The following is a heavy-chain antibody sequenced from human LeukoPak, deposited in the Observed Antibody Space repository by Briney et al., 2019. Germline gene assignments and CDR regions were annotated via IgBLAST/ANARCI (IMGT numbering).Heavy chain of an antibody. CDR1: GGSISSGGYY. D-gene: IGHD2-15*01. V-gene: IGHV4-31*03. J-gene: IGHJ4*02. CDR2: IYYSGST. Sequence: SETLSLTCTVSGGSISSGGYYWSWIRQHPGKGLEWIGYIYYSGSTYYNPSLKSRVTISVDTSKNQFSPKLSSVTAADTAVYYCARDTQWSPFDYWGQGTLVTVSS. CDR3: ARDTQWSPFDY.